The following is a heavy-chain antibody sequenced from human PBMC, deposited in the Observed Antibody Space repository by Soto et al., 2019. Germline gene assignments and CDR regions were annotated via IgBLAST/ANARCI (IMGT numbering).Heavy chain of an antibody. CDR2: IYYSGST. V-gene: IGHV4-39*01. CDR3: ARLLGVVGATSWFDP. Sequence: LSLTCTVSGGSISSSSYYWGWIRQPPGKGLEWIGSIYYSGSTYYNPSLKSRVTISVDTSKNQFSLKLSSVTAADTAVYYCARLLGVVGATSWFDPWGQGTLVTVSS. CDR1: GGSISSSSYY. D-gene: IGHD1-26*01. J-gene: IGHJ5*02.